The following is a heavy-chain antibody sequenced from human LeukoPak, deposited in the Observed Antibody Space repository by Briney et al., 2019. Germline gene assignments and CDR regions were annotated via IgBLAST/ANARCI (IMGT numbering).Heavy chain of an antibody. CDR1: GFTFSSYG. Sequence: GGSLRLSCAASGFTFSSYGMHWVRQAPGKGLEWVAVISYDGSNKYYADSVKGRFTISRDNSKNTLYLQMNSLRAEDTAVYYCAKDGDFFVAHLTYFDYWGQGTLVTVSS. CDR3: AKDGDFFVAHLTYFDY. V-gene: IGHV3-30*18. D-gene: IGHD7-27*01. J-gene: IGHJ4*02. CDR2: ISYDGSNK.